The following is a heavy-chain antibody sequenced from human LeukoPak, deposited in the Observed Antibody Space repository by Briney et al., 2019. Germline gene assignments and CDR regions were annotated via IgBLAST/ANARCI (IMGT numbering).Heavy chain of an antibody. CDR2: ISSSSSPI. CDR1: GFTFSSYS. Sequence: GGSLRLSCAASGFTFSSYSMNWVRQAPGKGLEWVSYISSSSSPIYYADSVKGRFTISRDNSKNTVYLQMNSLRAEDTAVYYCARDPYSSGFNWFDAWGQGTLVTVSS. D-gene: IGHD6-19*01. V-gene: IGHV3-48*01. J-gene: IGHJ5*02. CDR3: ARDPYSSGFNWFDA.